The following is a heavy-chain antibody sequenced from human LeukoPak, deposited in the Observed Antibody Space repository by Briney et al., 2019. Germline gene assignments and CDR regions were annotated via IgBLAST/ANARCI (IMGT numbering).Heavy chain of an antibody. V-gene: IGHV6-1*01. CDR3: ARDGWPAFDY. CDR2: TFYRSKWYH. J-gene: IGHJ4*02. CDR1: GDSFSSYTAA. D-gene: IGHD2-15*01. Sequence: SQTLSLTCAISGDSFSSYTAAWNWIRQSPSRGLEWLGRTFYRSKWYHDYAVSVKSRITINPDTSKNQFSLQLNSVTPEDTAVYYCARDGWPAFDYWGQGTLVTVSS.